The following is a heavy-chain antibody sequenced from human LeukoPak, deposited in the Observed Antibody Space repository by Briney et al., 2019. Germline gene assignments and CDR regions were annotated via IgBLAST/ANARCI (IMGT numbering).Heavy chain of an antibody. V-gene: IGHV3-21*01. CDR1: GFTFSSYS. D-gene: IGHD3-3*01. CDR2: ISSSSSYI. CDR3: ARDQAPYDFWSGYHDAFDI. Sequence: GGSLRLSCAASGFTFSSYSMNWVRQAPGKGLEWVSSISSSSSYIYYADSVKGRFTISRDNAKNSLYLQMNSLRAEDTAVYYCARDQAPYDFWSGYHDAFDIWGQGTMVTVSS. J-gene: IGHJ3*02.